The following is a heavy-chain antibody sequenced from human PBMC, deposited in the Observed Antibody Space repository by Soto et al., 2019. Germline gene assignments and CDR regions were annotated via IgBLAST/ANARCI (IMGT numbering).Heavy chain of an antibody. CDR1: GFNCGDYD. Sequence: GGSMRLSCAAAGFNCGDYDRSWIRQDTGKGLEWVSYISSSGSTIYYADSVKGRFTISRDNAKNSLYLQMNSLRAEDTAVYYCARNVLSSGWSDYWGQGTLVTVPS. V-gene: IGHV3-11*01. CDR3: ARNVLSSGWSDY. D-gene: IGHD6-19*01. J-gene: IGHJ4*02. CDR2: ISSSGSTI.